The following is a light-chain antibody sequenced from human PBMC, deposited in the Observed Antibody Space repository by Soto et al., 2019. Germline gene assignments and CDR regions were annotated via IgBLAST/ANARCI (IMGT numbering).Light chain of an antibody. Sequence: QSVLTQPPSVSGAPGQRVTISCTGSRSNIGAGYDVHWYQQIPGTAPKLLIYRNHDRPSGVPDRFSGSKSGTSASLAITGLQAEDEADYYCQSFDNNVRAYLFGNGTKLTVL. CDR3: QSFDNNVRAYL. CDR2: RNH. CDR1: RSNIGAGYD. V-gene: IGLV1-40*01. J-gene: IGLJ1*01.